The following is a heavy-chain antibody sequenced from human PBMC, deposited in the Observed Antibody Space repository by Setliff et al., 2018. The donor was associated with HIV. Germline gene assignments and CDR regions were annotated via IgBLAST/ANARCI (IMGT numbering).Heavy chain of an antibody. Sequence: SETLSLTCAVSGGSISSGGYSWSWIRQPPGKGLEWIGYIYHSGSTYYNPSLKSRVTMSIDTSQNQFSLKLNSVTAADTAVYYCASRWGSYYDTNGHPFDYWGQGTLVTVSS. CDR1: GGSISSGGYS. CDR2: IYHSGST. V-gene: IGHV4-30-2*01. J-gene: IGHJ4*02. D-gene: IGHD3-22*01. CDR3: ASRWGSYYDTNGHPFDY.